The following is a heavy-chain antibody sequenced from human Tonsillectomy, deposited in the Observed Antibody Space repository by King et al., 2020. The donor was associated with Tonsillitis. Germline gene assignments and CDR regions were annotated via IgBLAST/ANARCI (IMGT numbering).Heavy chain of an antibody. D-gene: IGHD2-2*01. V-gene: IGHV3-30-3*01. J-gene: IGHJ4*02. CDR1: GFTFSSYA. CDR2: ITYDGSNK. CDR3: AIICSSTSCPVDYFDY. Sequence: VQLVESGGGVVQPGRSLRLSCAASGFTFSSYAMHWVRQGPGKGLEWGAVITYDGSNKYYADAVKGRFTISRDNSKNTLYLQMNSLRAEDTAVYYCAIICSSTSCPVDYFDYWGQGTLVTVSS.